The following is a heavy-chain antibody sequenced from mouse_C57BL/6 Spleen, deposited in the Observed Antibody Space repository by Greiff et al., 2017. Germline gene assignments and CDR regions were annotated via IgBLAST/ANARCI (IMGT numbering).Heavy chain of an antibody. CDR2: IYPRSGNT. D-gene: IGHD2-4*01. CDR1: GYTFTSYG. CDR3: ARFSYYDYGYYAMDY. Sequence: QVQLQQSGAELARPGASVKLSCKASGYTFTSYGISWVKQSTGQGLEWIGEIYPRSGNTYYNEKFKGKATLTVVKSSSTAYMELRSLTSEDSAVYFCARFSYYDYGYYAMDYWGQGTSVTVSS. V-gene: IGHV1-81*01. J-gene: IGHJ4*01.